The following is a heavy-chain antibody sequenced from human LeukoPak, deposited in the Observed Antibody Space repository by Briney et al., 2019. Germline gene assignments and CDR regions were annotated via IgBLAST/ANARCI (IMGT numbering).Heavy chain of an antibody. CDR2: IYPSDSDT. V-gene: IGHV5-51*01. D-gene: IGHD6-13*01. CDR1: GYSFTSYW. Sequence: GESLKISCKGSGYSFTSYWIGWMRQMPGKGLEWMGIIYPSDSDTRYSPSFQGQVTISADKSISTAYLQWSSLKASDTAMYYCARKYRTAAAGSTEINWFDPWGQGTLVTVSS. J-gene: IGHJ5*02. CDR3: ARKYRTAAAGSTEINWFDP.